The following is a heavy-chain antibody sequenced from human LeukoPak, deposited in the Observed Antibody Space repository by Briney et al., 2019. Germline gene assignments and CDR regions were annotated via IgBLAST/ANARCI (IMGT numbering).Heavy chain of an antibody. V-gene: IGHV4-59*01. CDR1: GVSISSYY. J-gene: IGHJ4*01. D-gene: IGHD3-10*01. Sequence: SETLSLTCSVSGVSISSYYWSWIRQSPGKGLEWIGYISYGGGTNYNPSLKSRVTISLDTSKNQFSLQLSSVTAADMAVYYCVRGERLGGDYWGHGTLVTVSS. CDR2: ISYGGGT. CDR3: VRGERLGGDY.